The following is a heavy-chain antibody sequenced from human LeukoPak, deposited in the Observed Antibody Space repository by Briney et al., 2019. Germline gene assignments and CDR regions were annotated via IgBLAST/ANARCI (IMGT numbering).Heavy chain of an antibody. CDR2: ISYDGSNK. D-gene: IGHD3-16*01. CDR1: GFTFSSYG. CDR3: AKRYGDDY. J-gene: IGHJ4*02. Sequence: GGSLRLSCAASGFTFSSYGMHWVRQAPGKGLEWVAVISYDGSNKYYADSVKGQFTISRDNSKNTLYLQMNSLRAEDTAVYYCAKRYGDDYWGQGTLVTVSS. V-gene: IGHV3-30*18.